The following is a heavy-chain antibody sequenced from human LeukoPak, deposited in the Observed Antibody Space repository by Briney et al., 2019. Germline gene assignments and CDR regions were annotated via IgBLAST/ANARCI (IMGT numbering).Heavy chain of an antibody. V-gene: IGHV3-21*01. CDR3: ARTVEGHFDF. J-gene: IGHJ4*02. D-gene: IGHD5-24*01. CDR2: ISTAGNLI. CDR1: AFTFKTYT. Sequence: GGSLRLSCVASAFTFKTYTLNWVRQTPGKGLEWVSYISTAGNLINYADSVRGRFTISRDNAKNSLYLYMSSLTPEHTAVYYCARTVEGHFDFRGQGTLVTVSS.